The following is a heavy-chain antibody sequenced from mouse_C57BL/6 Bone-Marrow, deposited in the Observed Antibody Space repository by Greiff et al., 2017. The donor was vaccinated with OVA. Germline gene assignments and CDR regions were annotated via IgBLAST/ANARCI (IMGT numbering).Heavy chain of an antibody. D-gene: IGHD3-2*02. CDR1: GYTFTSYG. V-gene: IGHV1-81*01. CDR3: ARQLRLPTGFAY. Sequence: LQESGAELARPGASVKLSCKASGYTFTSYGISWVKQRTGQGLEWIGEIYPRSGNTYYNEKFKGKATLTADKSSSTAYMELRSLTSEDSAVYFCARQLRLPTGFAYWGQGTLVTVSA. CDR2: IYPRSGNT. J-gene: IGHJ3*01.